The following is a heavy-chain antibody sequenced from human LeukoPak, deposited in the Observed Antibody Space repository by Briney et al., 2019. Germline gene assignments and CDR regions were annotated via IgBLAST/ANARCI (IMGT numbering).Heavy chain of an antibody. V-gene: IGHV3-30*02. CDR1: GFTFSSYG. D-gene: IGHD2-15*01. CDR3: AKDKIYTPNL. J-gene: IGHJ5*02. CDR2: IPYDGSNK. Sequence: GGSLRLSCAASGFTFSSYGMHWVRQAPGKGLEWVTFIPYDGSNKYYIDSVKGRFTISRDNSKNTLYLQMNSLRAEDTAVYYCAKDKIYTPNLWGQGTLVAVSS.